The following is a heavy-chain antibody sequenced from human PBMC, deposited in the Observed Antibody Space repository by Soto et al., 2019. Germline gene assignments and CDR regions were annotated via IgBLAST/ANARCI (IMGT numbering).Heavy chain of an antibody. J-gene: IGHJ5*02. CDR1: GGSPNYYY. CDR2: IDNNGKT. D-gene: IGHD1-1*01. CDR3: VRDGTKTLRDWFDP. Sequence: LSLTCTISGGSPNYYYWTWIRQPPGKGLEWIGNIDNNGKTNYNPSLKSRVTISVDTSNNQFSLKVRSVTAADTAVYYCVRDGTKTLRDWFDPWGQG. V-gene: IGHV4-59*12.